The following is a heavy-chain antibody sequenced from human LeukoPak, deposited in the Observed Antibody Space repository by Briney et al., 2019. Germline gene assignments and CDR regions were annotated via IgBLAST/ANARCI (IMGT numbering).Heavy chain of an antibody. J-gene: IGHJ3*02. CDR1: GFTFSSYS. CDR2: ISSSSSYI. D-gene: IGHD6-19*01. Sequence: GGSLRLSCAASGFTFSSYSMNWVRQAPGKGLEWVSSISSSSSYIYYADSVKGRFTISRDNAKNSLYLQMNSLGAEDTAVYYCARDLQQWLVAYDAFDIWGQGTMVTVSS. V-gene: IGHV3-21*01. CDR3: ARDLQQWLVAYDAFDI.